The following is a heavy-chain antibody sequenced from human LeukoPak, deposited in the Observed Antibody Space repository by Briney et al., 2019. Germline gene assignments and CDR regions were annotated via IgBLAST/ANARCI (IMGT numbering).Heavy chain of an antibody. V-gene: IGHV4-30-4*01. CDR1: GGSISSGDYY. Sequence: SETLSLTCTVSGGSISSGDYYWSWIRQPPGKGLEWIGYIYYSGGTYYNPSLKSRVTISVDTSKNQFSLKLSSVTAADTAVYYCARVPTREYFCDYWGQGTLVTVSS. CDR2: IYYSGGT. J-gene: IGHJ4*02. D-gene: IGHD3-3*01. CDR3: ARVPTREYFCDY.